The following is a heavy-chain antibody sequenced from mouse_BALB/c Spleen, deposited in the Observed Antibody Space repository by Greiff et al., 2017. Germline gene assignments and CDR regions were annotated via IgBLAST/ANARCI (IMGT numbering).Heavy chain of an antibody. J-gene: IGHJ3*01. CDR1: GYSITSGYY. V-gene: IGHV3-6*02. CDR3: AIDTWFAY. Sequence: DVQLVEPGPGLVKPSQSLSLSCSVTGYSITSGYYWNWIRQLPGNKLEWMGFISYDGSNNYNPSLKNRISITRDTSKNQYFLKFNSVTTEDTATYYCAIDTWFAYWGQGTLVTVSA. CDR2: ISYDGSN.